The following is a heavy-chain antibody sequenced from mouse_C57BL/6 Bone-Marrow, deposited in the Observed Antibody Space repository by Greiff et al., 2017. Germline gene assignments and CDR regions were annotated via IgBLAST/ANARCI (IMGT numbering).Heavy chain of an antibody. CDR1: GYTFTSYW. Sequence: QVQLQQPGAELVMPGASVKLSCKASGYTFTSYWMHWVKQRPGQGLEWIGEIDPSDSYTNYNQKFKGKSTLTVDKSSSTAYMQLSSLTSEDSAVYYCAREDRPGGYFDYWGQGTILTVSA. D-gene: IGHD2-14*01. CDR2: IDPSDSYT. V-gene: IGHV1-69*01. J-gene: IGHJ2*01. CDR3: AREDRPGGYFDY.